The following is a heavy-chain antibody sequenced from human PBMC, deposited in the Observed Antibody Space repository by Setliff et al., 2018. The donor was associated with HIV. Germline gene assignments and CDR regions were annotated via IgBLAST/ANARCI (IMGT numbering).Heavy chain of an antibody. V-gene: IGHV4-39*02. CDR2: FHHSGST. Sequence: SETLSLTCNVSGASISNDNDYWGWIRQPPGKGLEWIASFHHSGSTSYNPSLRSRVTISVDTSKNLFSLKLISVTAADTAVYYCARPLSTSYNFWGDALAIWGQGTMVTVSS. CDR1: GASISNDNDY. J-gene: IGHJ3*02. D-gene: IGHD3-3*01. CDR3: ARPLSTSYNFWGDALAI.